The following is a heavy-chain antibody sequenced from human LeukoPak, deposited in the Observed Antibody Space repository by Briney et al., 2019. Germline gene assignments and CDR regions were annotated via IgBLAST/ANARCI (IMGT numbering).Heavy chain of an antibody. CDR1: GASINNYY. V-gene: IGHV4-34*01. D-gene: IGHD3-16*01. J-gene: IGHJ5*02. CDR2: INHSGST. Sequence: PSETLSLTCTVSGASINNYYWSWIRQPAGKGLEWIGEINHSGSTNYNPSLKSRVTISVDTSKNQFSLKLSSVTAADTAVYYCASFAALGNWFDPWGQGTLVTVSS. CDR3: ASFAALGNWFDP.